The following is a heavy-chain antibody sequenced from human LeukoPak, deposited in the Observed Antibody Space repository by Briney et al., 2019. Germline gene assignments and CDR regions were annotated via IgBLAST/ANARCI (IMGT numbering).Heavy chain of an antibody. Sequence: HSGGSLTLSCSASGFTGPSFAMARVRQAPGKGLEWVSGIAAGATSTYYADSVKGRFTISRDNSRKTVHLQMNSLRAEDTAVYYCAKSYDSGGYPLGDYWGQGTLVTVSS. J-gene: IGHJ4*02. CDR3: AKSYDSGGYPLGDY. CDR1: GFTGPSFA. V-gene: IGHV3-23*01. D-gene: IGHD3-22*01. CDR2: IAAGATST.